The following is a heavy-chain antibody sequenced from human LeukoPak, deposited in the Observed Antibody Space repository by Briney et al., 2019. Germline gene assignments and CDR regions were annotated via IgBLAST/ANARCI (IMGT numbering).Heavy chain of an antibody. J-gene: IGHJ4*02. Sequence: PSETLSLTCAVYGGSFSGYYWSWIRQPPGKGLEWIGEINHSGSTNYNPSLKSRVTISVDTSKNQFSLKLSSVTAADTAVYYCARAAAPPRGYFDYWGQGTLVTVSS. CDR2: INHSGST. D-gene: IGHD6-13*01. CDR1: GGSFSGYY. CDR3: ARAAAPPRGYFDY. V-gene: IGHV4-34*01.